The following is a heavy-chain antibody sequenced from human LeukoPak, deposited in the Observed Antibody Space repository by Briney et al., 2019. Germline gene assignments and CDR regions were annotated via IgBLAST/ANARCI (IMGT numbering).Heavy chain of an antibody. CDR1: GFTFSSYW. D-gene: IGHD3-22*01. J-gene: IGHJ3*02. V-gene: IGHV3-7*01. Sequence: GGSLRLSCAASGFTFSSYWMSWVRQAPGKGLEWVANIKQVGSEKYYVDSVKGRFTISRDNAKTSLYLKMTSLRAEDTAVYYCARDSSMIVVVTFGAFDIWGQGTMVTVSS. CDR3: ARDSSMIVVVTFGAFDI. CDR2: IKQVGSEK.